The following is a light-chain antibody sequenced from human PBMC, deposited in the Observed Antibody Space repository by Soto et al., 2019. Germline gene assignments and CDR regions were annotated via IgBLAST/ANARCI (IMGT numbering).Light chain of an antibody. V-gene: IGKV3-15*01. CDR2: AAS. Sequence: IVLTQSPGTLSLSAGEGATLCCRASQTVLTNLAWYQQKPGQAPRLLIYAASATAPGIPGRFSGSGSGTEFTLTISSLQSEDFAVYYCQQYNHWPRTFGQGTKVDIK. J-gene: IGKJ1*01. CDR3: QQYNHWPRT. CDR1: QTVLTN.